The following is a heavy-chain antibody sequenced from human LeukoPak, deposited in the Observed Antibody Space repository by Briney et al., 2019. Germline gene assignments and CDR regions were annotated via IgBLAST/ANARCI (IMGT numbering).Heavy chain of an antibody. D-gene: IGHD3-22*01. V-gene: IGHV4-59*01. CDR2: IYYSGST. Sequence: SETLSLTCTVSGGSLSSYYWSWIRQPPGKGLEWIGYIYYSGSTNYNPSLKSRVTISVDTSKNQFSLKLSSVTAADTAVYYCARSSSYYYDSSGYFDYWGQGTLVTVSS. CDR1: GGSLSSYY. J-gene: IGHJ4*02. CDR3: ARSSSYYYDSSGYFDY.